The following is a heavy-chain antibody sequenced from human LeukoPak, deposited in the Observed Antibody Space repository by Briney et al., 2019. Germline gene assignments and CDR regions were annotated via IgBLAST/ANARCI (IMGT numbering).Heavy chain of an antibody. Sequence: ASVKVSCKASGYTFTGYYMHWVRQAPGQGLEWMGWINPNSGGTNYAQKFQGRVTMTRDTSISTAYMELNGLRSDDTAVYYCARGPGTRIVVSNEYFHHWGQGTLVTVSS. J-gene: IGHJ1*01. CDR2: INPNSGGT. CDR3: ARGPGTRIVVSNEYFHH. CDR1: GYTFTGYY. D-gene: IGHD3-22*01. V-gene: IGHV1-2*02.